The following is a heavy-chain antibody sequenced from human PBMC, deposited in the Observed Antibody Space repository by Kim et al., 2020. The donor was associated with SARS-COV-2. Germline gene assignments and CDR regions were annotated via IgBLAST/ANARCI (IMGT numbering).Heavy chain of an antibody. CDR2: IYYSGST. Sequence: SETLSLTCTVSGGSISSGGYYWSWIRQHPGKGLEWIGYIYYSGSTYYNPSLKSRVTISVDTYKNQFSLKLSSGTDADTAVYYCARAHRTIFGVVEYMDVWGQGTTVTVSS. J-gene: IGHJ6*02. CDR3: ARAHRTIFGVVEYMDV. D-gene: IGHD3-3*01. CDR1: GGSISSGGYY. V-gene: IGHV4-31*03.